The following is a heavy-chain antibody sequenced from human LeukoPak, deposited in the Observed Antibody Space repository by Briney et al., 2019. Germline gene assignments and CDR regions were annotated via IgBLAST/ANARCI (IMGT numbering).Heavy chain of an antibody. Sequence: PGGSLRLSCAASGFTVSSNYMSWVRQAPGKGLEWVSVIYSGGSTYYADSVKGRFAISRDSSKNTLYLQMNSLRAEDTAVYYCAGGPILEGFHYWGQGTLVTVSS. J-gene: IGHJ4*02. CDR1: GFTVSSNY. CDR2: IYSGGST. D-gene: IGHD1-1*01. V-gene: IGHV3-53*01. CDR3: AGGPILEGFHY.